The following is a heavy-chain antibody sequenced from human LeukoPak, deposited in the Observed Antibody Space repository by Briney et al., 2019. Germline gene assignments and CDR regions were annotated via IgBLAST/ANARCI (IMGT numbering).Heavy chain of an antibody. Sequence: GASVKVSCKASGGTFSSYAISWVRQAPGQGLEWMGRIIPVLGLANYGQKFQGRVTITADKSTSTAYMELSSLRPEDTAVYYCSRVGGDDVPIDYWGQGTLVTVSS. D-gene: IGHD4-17*01. J-gene: IGHJ4*02. CDR2: IIPVLGLA. CDR3: SRVGGDDVPIDY. V-gene: IGHV1-69*04. CDR1: GGTFSSYA.